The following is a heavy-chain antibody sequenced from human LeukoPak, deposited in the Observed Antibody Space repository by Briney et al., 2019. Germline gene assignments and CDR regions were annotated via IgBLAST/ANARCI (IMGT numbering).Heavy chain of an antibody. J-gene: IGHJ6*04. CDR2: IKPDGSYR. D-gene: IGHD1-20*01. CDR3: ARGMPLTIAGPPMDV. CDR1: GFTFRSYW. V-gene: IGHV3-74*01. Sequence: GGSLRLSCAASGFTFRSYWMHWFRQAPGKGLVWVSRIKPDGSYRDYADSVKGRFTISRDNAKNTLDLQLNSLRAEDAAIYYCARGMPLTIAGPPMDVWGKGTTVTISS.